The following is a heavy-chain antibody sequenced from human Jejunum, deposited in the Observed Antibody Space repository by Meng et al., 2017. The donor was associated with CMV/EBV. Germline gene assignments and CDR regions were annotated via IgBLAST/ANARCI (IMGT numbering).Heavy chain of an antibody. D-gene: IGHD1-26*01. CDR2: LYSSGIT. CDR1: GLTVSSNY. CDR3: ARWSGTYYDY. Sequence: VQLVEYGGDLVQPGESLRLSCAASGLTVSSNYMSWLRQAPGKGLEWVSILYSSGITYYADSVKGRFTISRDNSKNTLYFQMNTLRAKDTAVYYCARWSGTYYDYWGQGTLVTVSS. J-gene: IGHJ4*02. V-gene: IGHV3-66*01.